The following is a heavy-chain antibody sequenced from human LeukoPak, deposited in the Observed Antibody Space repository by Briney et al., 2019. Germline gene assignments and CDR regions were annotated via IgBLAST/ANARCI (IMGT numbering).Heavy chain of an antibody. D-gene: IGHD5-24*01. CDR1: GFTFDDYA. CDR3: AKDGRWLQLEYYFDY. J-gene: IGHJ4*02. V-gene: IGHV3-9*01. CDR2: IGWNSGSI. Sequence: GRSLRLSCAASGFTFDDYAMHWVRQAPGKGLEWVSTIGWNSGSIGYADSVKGRFTISRDNAKNSLYLQMNSLRAEDTAFYYCAKDGRWLQLEYYFDYWGQGTLVTVSS.